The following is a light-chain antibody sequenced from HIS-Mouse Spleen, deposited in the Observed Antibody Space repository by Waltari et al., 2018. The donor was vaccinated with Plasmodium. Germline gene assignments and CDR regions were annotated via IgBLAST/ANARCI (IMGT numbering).Light chain of an antibody. Sequence: QSALTQPPSASGSPGQSVTISCTGTSSDVGGYNYVSWYQKHPVKAPKLMISEVSKRPSGVPFRFSGSNSGNTASLTVSGLQAEDEADYYCSSYAGSNNVVFGGGTKLTVL. CDR3: SSYAGSNNVV. CDR1: SSDVGGYNY. V-gene: IGLV2-8*01. CDR2: EVS. J-gene: IGLJ2*01.